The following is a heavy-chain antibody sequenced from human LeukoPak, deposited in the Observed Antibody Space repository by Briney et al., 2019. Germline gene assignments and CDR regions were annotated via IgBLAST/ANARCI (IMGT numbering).Heavy chain of an antibody. CDR2: IYYSGST. Sequence: SETLSLTCTVSGGSIISHYWSWIRQPPGKGLEWIGYIYYSGSTNYNPSLKSRVTISVDTSKNQFSLKLSSVTAADTAVYYCARVGIQLWSYYFDYWGQGTLVTVSS. CDR1: GGSIISHY. V-gene: IGHV4-59*11. D-gene: IGHD5-18*01. J-gene: IGHJ4*02. CDR3: ARVGIQLWSYYFDY.